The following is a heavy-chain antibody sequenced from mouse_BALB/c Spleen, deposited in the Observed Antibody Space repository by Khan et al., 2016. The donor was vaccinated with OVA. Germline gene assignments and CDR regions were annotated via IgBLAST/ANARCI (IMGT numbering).Heavy chain of an antibody. CDR2: MIYSGNT. Sequence: EVQLQELGPSLVKPSQTLSLTCSVTGDSITSGYWSWIRKFPGNKLEYMGYMIYSGNTYYNPSLKSRISITRHTSKHQYYLQLNSVTTEDTATYYCARSTYRYAFAYWGQGTLVTVSA. CDR3: ARSTYRYAFAY. D-gene: IGHD2-14*01. V-gene: IGHV3-8*02. CDR1: GDSITSGY. J-gene: IGHJ3*01.